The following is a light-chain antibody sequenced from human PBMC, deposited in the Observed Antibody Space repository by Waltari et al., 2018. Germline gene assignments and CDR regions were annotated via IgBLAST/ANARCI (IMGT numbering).Light chain of an antibody. J-gene: IGLJ3*02. CDR3: HSRKGSDNQVV. Sequence: SSELTQGPDVSVALGQTVKITCQGDSLRNSYASWYQVKPGQAPVLVLFGKEKRPSGIPDRISGYSSGTTSSLTITGAQAEDEADYYCHSRKGSDNQVVFGGGTKLTVL. V-gene: IGLV3-19*01. CDR1: SLRNSY. CDR2: GKE.